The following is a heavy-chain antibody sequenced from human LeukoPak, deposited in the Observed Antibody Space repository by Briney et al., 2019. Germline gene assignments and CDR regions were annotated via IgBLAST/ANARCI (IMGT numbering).Heavy chain of an antibody. CDR3: AREDGYCSGGNCYSYFGS. CDR2: IKKTGSET. Sequence: GGSPRLSCAASGFTFSHFWMCWVRQAPGKGLEWVAYIKKTGSETYYVDSVKGRFSISRDTTTKSLFLQMYRLRAEDTAVYFCAREDGYCSGGNCYSYFGSWGQGTLVTVSS. J-gene: IGHJ4*02. V-gene: IGHV3-7*01. CDR1: GFTFSHFW. D-gene: IGHD2-15*01.